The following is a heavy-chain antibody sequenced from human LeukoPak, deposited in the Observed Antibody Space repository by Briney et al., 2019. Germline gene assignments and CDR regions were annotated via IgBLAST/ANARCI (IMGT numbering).Heavy chain of an antibody. CDR3: ARSSPRITIFGVVIIPYYFDY. D-gene: IGHD3-3*01. Sequence: PSETLSLACAVYGGSFSGYYWSWIRQPPGKGLEWIGEINHSGSTNYNPSLKSRVTISVDTSKNQFSLKLSSVTAADTAVYYCARSSPRITIFGVVIIPYYFDYWGQGTLVTVSS. V-gene: IGHV4-34*01. CDR2: INHSGST. J-gene: IGHJ4*02. CDR1: GGSFSGYY.